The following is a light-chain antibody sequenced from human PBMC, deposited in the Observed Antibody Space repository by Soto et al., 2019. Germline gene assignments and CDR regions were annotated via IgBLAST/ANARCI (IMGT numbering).Light chain of an antibody. V-gene: IGKV3-20*01. Sequence: EIVLTQSPGTLSLSPGERATLSCRASQSVSSTFLAWYQQKPGQAPRLLIYGASSRATGIPDRFSGSGSGTDFTLTISRLEPEDFAVYYCQQHGRSQTVGGGTKVDIK. CDR3: QQHGRSQT. CDR1: QSVSSTF. CDR2: GAS. J-gene: IGKJ4*01.